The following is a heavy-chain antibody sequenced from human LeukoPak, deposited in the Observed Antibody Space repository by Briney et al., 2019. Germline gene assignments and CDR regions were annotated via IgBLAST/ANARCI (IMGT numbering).Heavy chain of an antibody. CDR1: GFTFSSYS. J-gene: IGHJ3*02. D-gene: IGHD6-13*01. CDR3: ARDQVAAAARDAFDI. V-gene: IGHV3-21*01. Sequence: GGPLRLSCAASGFTFSSYSMNWVPQAPGKGLEWVSSISSSSSYIYYADSVKGRFTISRDNAMNSLYLQMNSLRAEGTAVYYCARDQVAAAARDAFDIWGQGTMGTV. CDR2: ISSSSSYI.